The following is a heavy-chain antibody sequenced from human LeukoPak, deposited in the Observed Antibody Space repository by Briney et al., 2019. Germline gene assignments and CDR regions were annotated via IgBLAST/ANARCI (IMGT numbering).Heavy chain of an antibody. Sequence: PSETLSLTCSVSGGSMTSHSWGWIRQTPGKGLEWIGYIYPSGSTNYNPSLKSRVSISVDSSRDQFSLTLTSVTAADTAVYYCARVRPRAVLRGTNHFDYWGPGTLVTVSS. CDR3: ARVRPRAVLRGTNHFDY. CDR1: GGSMTSHS. V-gene: IGHV4-4*09. CDR2: IYPSGST. D-gene: IGHD3-16*01. J-gene: IGHJ4*02.